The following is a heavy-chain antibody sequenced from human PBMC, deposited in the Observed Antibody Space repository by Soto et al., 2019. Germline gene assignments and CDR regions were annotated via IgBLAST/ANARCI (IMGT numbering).Heavy chain of an antibody. D-gene: IGHD2-21*01. CDR3: VPGMGVSGRDDY. Sequence: QVQLVESGGGVVQPGRSLRVSCAASGFTFSSYGMHWVRQAPGKGLEWVAVISYDGSNKYYVDSVKGRFTISRDNSKNTLYLQMNSLRAEDTDVYYCVPGMGVSGRDDYWGQGTLVTVSS. CDR1: GFTFSSYG. V-gene: IGHV3-30*03. CDR2: ISYDGSNK. J-gene: IGHJ4*02.